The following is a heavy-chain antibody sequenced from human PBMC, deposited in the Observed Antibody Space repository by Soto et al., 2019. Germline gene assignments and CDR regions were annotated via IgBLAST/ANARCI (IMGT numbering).Heavy chain of an antibody. V-gene: IGHV1-69*02. CDR2: IIPILGIA. CDR1: GGTFSSYT. Sequence: GASVKVSCKASGGTFSSYTISWVRQAPGQGLEWMGRIIPILGIANYAQKFQGRVTITADKSTSTAYMELSSLRSEDTAVYYCASYGYNDYGDYVDYWGQGTLVTSPQ. CDR3: ASYGYNDYGDYVDY. J-gene: IGHJ4*02. D-gene: IGHD4-17*01.